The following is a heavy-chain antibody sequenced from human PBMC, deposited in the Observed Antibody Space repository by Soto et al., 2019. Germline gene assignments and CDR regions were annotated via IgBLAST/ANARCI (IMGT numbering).Heavy chain of an antibody. D-gene: IGHD3-22*01. V-gene: IGHV3-33*01. Sequence: GGSLRLSCAASGFTFSSYGMHWVRQAPGKGLEWVAVIWYDGSNKYYADSVKGRFTISRDNSKNTLYLQMNSLRAEDTAVYYCARGGGVVITFDYWGQGTLVTVSS. CDR1: GFTFSSYG. J-gene: IGHJ4*02. CDR2: IWYDGSNK. CDR3: ARGGGVVITFDY.